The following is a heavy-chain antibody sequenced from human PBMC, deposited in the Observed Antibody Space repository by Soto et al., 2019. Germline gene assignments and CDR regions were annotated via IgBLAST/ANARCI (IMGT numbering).Heavy chain of an antibody. Sequence: SETLSLTCTVXXXSXSXXXXXXXXXXXPPGKGLEWIGYIYYSGSTYYNPSLKSRVTISVDTSKNQFSLKLSSVTAADTAVYYCARVTRGYSYGFDYWGQGTL. J-gene: IGHJ4*02. V-gene: IGHV4-30-4*01. D-gene: IGHD5-18*01. CDR1: XXSXSXXXXX. CDR2: IYYSGST. CDR3: ARVTRGYSYGFDY.